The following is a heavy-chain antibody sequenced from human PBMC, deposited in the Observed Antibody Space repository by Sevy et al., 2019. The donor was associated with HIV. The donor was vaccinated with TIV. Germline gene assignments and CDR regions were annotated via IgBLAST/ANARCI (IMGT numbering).Heavy chain of an antibody. CDR3: ARGQNYTDSSGYPLDY. CDR2: ISAYNGNT. J-gene: IGHJ4*02. D-gene: IGHD3-22*01. CDR1: GYTFTSYG. V-gene: IGHV1-18*01. Sequence: ASVKVSYKASGYTFTSYGISWVRQAPGQGLEWMGWISAYNGNTNYAQKLQGRVTMTTDTSTSTAYMELRSLRSDDTAVYYCARGQNYTDSSGYPLDYWGQGTLVTVSS.